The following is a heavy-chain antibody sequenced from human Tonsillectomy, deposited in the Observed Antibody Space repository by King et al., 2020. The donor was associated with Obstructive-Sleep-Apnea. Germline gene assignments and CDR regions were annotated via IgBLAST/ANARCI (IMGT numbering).Heavy chain of an antibody. V-gene: IGHV4-4*07. CDR1: GASISNYY. J-gene: IGHJ4*02. CDR2: IYASGST. Sequence: QLQESGPGVVKPSETLSLTCTVSGASISNYYWSWIRQPAGKGLEWIGRIYASGSTNYNPSLKSRVTMSVDTSKNQFSLTLSSVTAADTAVYYCARESSGSLNYFDYWGQGTLVTVSS. D-gene: IGHD3-22*01. CDR3: ARESSGSLNYFDY.